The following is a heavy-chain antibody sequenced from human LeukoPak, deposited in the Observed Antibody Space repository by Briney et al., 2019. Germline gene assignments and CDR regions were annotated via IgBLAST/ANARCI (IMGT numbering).Heavy chain of an antibody. CDR1: GFTFSSYG. Sequence: PGRSLRLSCAASGFTFSSYGMHWVRQAPGKGLEWVAVISNDGSNKYYADSVKGRFTISRDNSKNTLYLQMNSLRAEDTAVYYCAKAGGINYFDSSGYYRYWGQGTLVTVSS. D-gene: IGHD3-22*01. J-gene: IGHJ4*02. CDR2: ISNDGSNK. V-gene: IGHV3-30*18. CDR3: AKAGGINYFDSSGYYRY.